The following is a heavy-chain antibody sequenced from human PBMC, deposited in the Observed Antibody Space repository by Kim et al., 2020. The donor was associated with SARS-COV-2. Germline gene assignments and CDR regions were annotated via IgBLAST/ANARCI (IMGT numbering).Heavy chain of an antibody. CDR2: IYYSGST. V-gene: IGHV4-31*03. J-gene: IGHJ5*02. Sequence: SETLSLTCTVSGGSISSGGYYWSWIRQHPGKGLEWIGYIYYSGSTYYNPSPKSRVTISVDTSKNQFSLKLSSVTAADTAVYYCAREPRITMVRGVSGSPSNWFDPWGQGTLVTVSS. CDR3: AREPRITMVRGVSGSPSNWFDP. D-gene: IGHD3-10*01. CDR1: GGSISSGGYY.